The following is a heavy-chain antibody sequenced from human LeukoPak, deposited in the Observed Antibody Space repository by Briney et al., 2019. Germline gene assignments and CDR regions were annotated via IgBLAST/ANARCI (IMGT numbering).Heavy chain of an antibody. D-gene: IGHD4-17*01. CDR2: INHSGST. Sequence: SETLSLTCAVYGGSFSGYYWSWIRQPPGKGLEWIGEINHSGSTNFNPSLKSRVTMSVDTSKNQFSLKLSSVTAADTAVYYCARIHDYGDYYDYWGQGTLVTVSS. J-gene: IGHJ4*02. CDR1: GGSFSGYY. CDR3: ARIHDYGDYYDY. V-gene: IGHV4-34*01.